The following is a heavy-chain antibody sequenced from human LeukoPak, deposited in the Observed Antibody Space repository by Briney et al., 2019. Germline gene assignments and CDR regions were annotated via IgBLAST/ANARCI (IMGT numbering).Heavy chain of an antibody. V-gene: IGHV4-38-2*01. Sequence: SETLSLTCAVSGYSISSGYYWGWIRQPPGQGLEWIGSIYHSGSTYYNPSLKSRVTISVDTSKNQFSLKLSSVTGADTAVYYCGRLVSLDYDFWSGYGQLFDPWGQGTLVTVS. J-gene: IGHJ5*02. CDR1: GYSISSGYY. D-gene: IGHD3-3*01. CDR2: IYHSGST. CDR3: GRLVSLDYDFWSGYGQLFDP.